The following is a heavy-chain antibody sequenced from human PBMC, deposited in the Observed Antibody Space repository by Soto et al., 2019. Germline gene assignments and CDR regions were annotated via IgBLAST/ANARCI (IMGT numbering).Heavy chain of an antibody. D-gene: IGHD3-10*01. CDR3: ARERTYYYGSGSYYNDESYAFDI. Sequence: SVKVSCKASGGTFSSYAISWVRQAPGQGLEWMGGIIPIFGTANYAQKFQGRVTITADKSTSTAYTELSSLRSEDTAVYYCARERTYYYGSGSYYNDESYAFDIWGQGTMVTVSS. V-gene: IGHV1-69*06. J-gene: IGHJ3*02. CDR2: IIPIFGTA. CDR1: GGTFSSYA.